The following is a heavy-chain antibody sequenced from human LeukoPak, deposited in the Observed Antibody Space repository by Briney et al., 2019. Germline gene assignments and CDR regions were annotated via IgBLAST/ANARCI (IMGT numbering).Heavy chain of an antibody. CDR3: AKDPNWGSESVDY. V-gene: IGHV3-23*01. D-gene: IGHD7-27*01. CDR2: ISGSGDST. J-gene: IGHJ4*02. CDR1: GFTFSSYG. Sequence: PGRSLRLSCAASGFTFSSYGMNWVRQAPGKGLEWVSTISGSGDSTYYADSVKGRFTISRDNSKDTLYLQMSSVRVDDTAVYYCAKDPNWGSESVDYWGQGTLVTVSS.